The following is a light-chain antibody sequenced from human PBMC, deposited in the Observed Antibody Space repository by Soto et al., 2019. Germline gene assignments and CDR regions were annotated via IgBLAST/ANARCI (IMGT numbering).Light chain of an antibody. CDR3: QQYGGSPQVT. CDR1: QSISSSY. J-gene: IGKJ3*01. CDR2: ATF. V-gene: IGKV3-20*01. Sequence: VVTKSPGTLSLSPGERATLSCRASQSISSSYLAWYQQNPGQAPRLLVYATFSTATGIPERFSGNGSGTDFFLTISRLEAADCAVYYCQQYGGSPQVTLSPGTKVDIK.